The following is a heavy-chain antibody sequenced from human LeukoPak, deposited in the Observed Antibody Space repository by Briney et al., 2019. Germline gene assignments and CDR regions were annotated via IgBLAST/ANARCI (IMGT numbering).Heavy chain of an antibody. CDR2: INHSGST. Sequence: KPSETLSLTCTVSGGSISGSSYYWSWIRQPPGKGLEWIGEINHSGSTNYNPSLKSRVTISVDTSKNQFSLKLSSVTAADTAVYYCASGLLRVTWGQGTMVTVSS. CDR1: GGSISGSSYY. J-gene: IGHJ3*01. CDR3: ASGLLRVT. D-gene: IGHD2-15*01. V-gene: IGHV4-39*07.